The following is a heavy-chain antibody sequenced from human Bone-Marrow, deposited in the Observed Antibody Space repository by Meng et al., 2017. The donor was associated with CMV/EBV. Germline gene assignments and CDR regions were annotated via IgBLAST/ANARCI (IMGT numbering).Heavy chain of an antibody. D-gene: IGHD3-9*01. CDR2: TSAYNGNT. CDR3: ARLRYFDWSTHYYYGMDV. V-gene: IGHV1-18*01. CDR1: GYTFTSYG. J-gene: IGHJ6*02. Sequence: ASVKVSCKASGYTFTSYGISWVRQAPGQGLEWMGWTSAYNGNTNYAQKLQGRVTMTTDTSTSTAYMELRSLRSDDTAVYYCARLRYFDWSTHYYYGMDVWGQGTTVTVSS.